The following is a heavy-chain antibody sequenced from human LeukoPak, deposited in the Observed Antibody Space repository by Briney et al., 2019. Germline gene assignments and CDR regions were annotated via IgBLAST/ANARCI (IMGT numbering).Heavy chain of an antibody. CDR2: ISSSSDYK. CDR1: GFTFSSYA. J-gene: IGHJ4*02. D-gene: IGHD2-15*01. Sequence: GGSLRLSCAASGFTFSSYAMNWVRQAPGKGLEWVSSISSSSDYKYYADSVKGRFTISRDNAKNSLYLQMDSLRAEDTAVYYCASEIVPRWSSPNFDYWGQGTLVTVSS. CDR3: ASEIVPRWSSPNFDY. V-gene: IGHV3-21*01.